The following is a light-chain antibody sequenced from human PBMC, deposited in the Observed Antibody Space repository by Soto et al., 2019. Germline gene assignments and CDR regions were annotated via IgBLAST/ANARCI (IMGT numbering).Light chain of an antibody. CDR2: SNN. CDR3: AAWDDSLNGYV. V-gene: IGLV1-44*01. CDR1: SSNIGSNT. J-gene: IGLJ1*01. Sequence: QSVLTQPPSASGTPGQRVTISCSGSSSNIGSNTVNWYQQLPGTAPKLLIYSNNQRPSGVPDRLSGSKSGNSASLAISGLQSGDEADYYCAAWDDSLNGYVFGTGTKLTVL.